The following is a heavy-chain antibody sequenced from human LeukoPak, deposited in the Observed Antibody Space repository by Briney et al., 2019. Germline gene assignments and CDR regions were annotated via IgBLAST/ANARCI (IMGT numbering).Heavy chain of an antibody. J-gene: IGHJ5*02. CDR1: GYTFTSYG. Sequence: ASVKVSCKASGYTFTSYGISWVRQAPGQGREWMGWISAYNGNTNYAQKLQGRVTMTTDTSTSTAYMELRSLRSDDTAVYYCARGCSSTSCYLWWFGPWGQGTLVTVSS. V-gene: IGHV1-18*01. CDR2: ISAYNGNT. D-gene: IGHD2-2*01. CDR3: ARGCSSTSCYLWWFGP.